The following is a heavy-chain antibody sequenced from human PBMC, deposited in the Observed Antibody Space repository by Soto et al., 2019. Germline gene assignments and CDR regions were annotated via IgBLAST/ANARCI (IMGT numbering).Heavy chain of an antibody. D-gene: IGHD1-26*01. CDR3: ARGKVGAAAFDY. V-gene: IGHV3-48*02. CDR2: VDGSSSII. CDR1: GFTFSTYS. Sequence: EVQLVESGGGFVQRGGSLRLSCGASGFTFSTYSTNWVRQAPGKGLEWVSYVDGSSSIIYYADSVKGRFTISRDNAKNSLHLQMNSPRDEDTAVYYCARGKVGAAAFDYWGQGTLVTVSS. J-gene: IGHJ4*02.